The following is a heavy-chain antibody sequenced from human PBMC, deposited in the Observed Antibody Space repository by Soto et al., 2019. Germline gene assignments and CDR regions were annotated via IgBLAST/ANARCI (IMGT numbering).Heavy chain of an antibody. V-gene: IGHV3-48*01. CDR3: ATALRLTTVTTD. Sequence: GGSLRLSCAASGFTFSTYSMNWVRQAPGKGLEWVSYISSGSSAIYYADSVKGRFTISRDNAKNSLYLQMNSLRAEDTAVYYCATALRLTTVTTDWGQGTLVTVSS. CDR2: ISSGSSAI. J-gene: IGHJ4*02. CDR1: GFTFSTYS. D-gene: IGHD4-17*01.